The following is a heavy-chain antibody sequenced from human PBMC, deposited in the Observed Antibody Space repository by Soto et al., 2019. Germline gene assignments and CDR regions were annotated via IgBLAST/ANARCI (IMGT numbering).Heavy chain of an antibody. CDR1: GMTFADYN. CDR2: ISRSSTYF. J-gene: IGHJ5*02. Sequence: GGSLRLSCVTSGMTFADYNMNWVRRAPGKGLEWVSTISRSSTYFYYADSVKGRFTVSRDDAKNSLFLHMGGLTTDDTGVYFCVRDISGPAERNWFDPWGQGTPVTVSS. CDR3: VRDISGPAERNWFDP. V-gene: IGHV3-21*01. D-gene: IGHD6-19*01.